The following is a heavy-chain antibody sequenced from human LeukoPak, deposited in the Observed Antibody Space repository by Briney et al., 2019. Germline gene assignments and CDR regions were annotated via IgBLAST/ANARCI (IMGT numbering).Heavy chain of an antibody. CDR2: IIPIFGTA. CDR3: AREALYYYDSSGYYSYSDY. V-gene: IGHV1-69*13. CDR1: GGTFSSYA. D-gene: IGHD3-22*01. Sequence: ASVKVSCKASGGTFSSYAISWVRQAPGQGLEWMGGIIPIFGTANYAQKFQGRVTITADESTSTAYMELSSLRSEDTAVYYCAREALYYYDSSGYYSYSDYWGQGTLVTVSS. J-gene: IGHJ4*02.